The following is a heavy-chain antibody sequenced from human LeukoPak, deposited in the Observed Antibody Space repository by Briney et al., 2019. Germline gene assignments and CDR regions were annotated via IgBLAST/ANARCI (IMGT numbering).Heavy chain of an antibody. J-gene: IGHJ4*02. CDR2: VYSGGST. D-gene: IGHD1-26*01. Sequence: GGSLRLSCAASGFTVSSNYMSWVRQAPGRGLEWVSVVYSGGSTYYADSVKGRFTIPRDNSKNTLYLHMSSLRAEDTAVYYCARGSYYSSLYFDYWSQGTLVTVSS. CDR3: ARGSYYSSLYFDY. V-gene: IGHV3-53*01. CDR1: GFTVSSNY.